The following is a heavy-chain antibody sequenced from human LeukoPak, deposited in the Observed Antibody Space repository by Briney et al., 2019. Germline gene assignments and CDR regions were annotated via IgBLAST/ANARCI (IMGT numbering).Heavy chain of an antibody. CDR3: ARDGSGRVPEMSAPDY. J-gene: IGHJ4*02. D-gene: IGHD3-10*01. CDR1: EFSVGSNY. Sequence: GGSLRLSCAASEFSVGSNYMTWARQAPGKGLEWVSLIYSGGSTYYADSVKGRFTISRDNAKNSLFLQMNSLRAEDTAVYYCARDGSGRVPEMSAPDYWGQGTLVTVSS. V-gene: IGHV3-66*01. CDR2: IYSGGST.